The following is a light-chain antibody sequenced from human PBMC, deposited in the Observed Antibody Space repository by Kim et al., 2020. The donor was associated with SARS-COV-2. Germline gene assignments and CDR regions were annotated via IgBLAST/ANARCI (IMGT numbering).Light chain of an antibody. V-gene: IGLV3-19*01. Sequence: ALGQKVRITCQGTSLRSYYASWYQQKPGQAPVLVIYGKNNRPSGIPDRFSGSSSGNTASLTITGAQAEDEADYYCNSRDSSGNHPFGGGTQLTVL. CDR2: GKN. CDR1: SLRSYY. CDR3: NSRDSSGNHP. J-gene: IGLJ2*01.